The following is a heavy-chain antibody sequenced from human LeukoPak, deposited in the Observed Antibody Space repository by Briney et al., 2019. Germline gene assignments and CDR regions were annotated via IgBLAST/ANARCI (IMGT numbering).Heavy chain of an antibody. V-gene: IGHV3-33*01. D-gene: IGHD3-10*01. Sequence: GGSLRLSCAASGFTFSSYGMHWVRQAPGKGLEWVAVIWYDGSNKYYADSVKGRFTISRDNSKNTVYLQMNSLRAEDTAVYYCARGAGAYYYYMDVWGKGTTVTVSS. J-gene: IGHJ6*03. CDR3: ARGAGAYYYYMDV. CDR1: GFTFSSYG. CDR2: IWYDGSNK.